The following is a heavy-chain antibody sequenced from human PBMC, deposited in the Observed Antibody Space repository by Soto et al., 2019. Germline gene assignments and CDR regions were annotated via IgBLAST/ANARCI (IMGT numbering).Heavy chain of an antibody. D-gene: IGHD4-17*01. CDR3: ARNHGDSNQYYYYYMDV. J-gene: IGHJ6*03. CDR1: GLNVTYNF. Sequence: DVQLVESGGGLVQPGGSLRLSCAASGLNVTYNFMSWVRQAPGKGLEWVSVIYRGPGSTYYADSVRGRFTISRDKSKNTVYLQMNSLRAEDTAVYYCARNHGDSNQYYYYYMDVWGKGTTVTVSS. V-gene: IGHV3-66*01. CDR2: IYRGPGST.